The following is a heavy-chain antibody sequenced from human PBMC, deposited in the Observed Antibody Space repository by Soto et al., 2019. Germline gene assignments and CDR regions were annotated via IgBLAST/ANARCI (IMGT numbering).Heavy chain of an antibody. CDR3: ARDRSDSSRDDSFDI. J-gene: IGHJ3*02. CDR1: GFSVSDNY. V-gene: IGHV3-53*01. Sequence: GGALRLSCAVAGFSVSDNYMSWVRQAPGKGLEWVSVIYRGDATHYADSVKGRFTISRDNSKNTGYLQMHSLRAEDTAAYCCARDRSDSSRDDSFDIWGQGTVGTV. D-gene: IGHD6-25*01. CDR2: IYRGDAT.